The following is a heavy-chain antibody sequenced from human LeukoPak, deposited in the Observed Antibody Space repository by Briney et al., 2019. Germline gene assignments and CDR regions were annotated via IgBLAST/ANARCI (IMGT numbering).Heavy chain of an antibody. CDR3: ATNYYDSSGYFPDFDY. CDR1: GFTFSSYA. J-gene: IGHJ4*02. Sequence: GASLRLSCAASGFTFSSYAMNWVRQAPVKGLEWVSGISGSGRDTYYADSVKGRFTISRDNSKNTLYLQMNSLRADDTAVYYCATNYYDSSGYFPDFDYWGQGALVSVSS. CDR2: ISGSGRDT. V-gene: IGHV3-23*01. D-gene: IGHD3-22*01.